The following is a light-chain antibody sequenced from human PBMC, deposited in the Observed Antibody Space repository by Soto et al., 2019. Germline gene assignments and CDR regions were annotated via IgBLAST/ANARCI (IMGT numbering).Light chain of an antibody. Sequence: AIQLTQSPSSLSASVGDRVTITCRASQGISSALAWYQQKPGKAPKLLIYDASSLESGVPSRFSGSGSGTDFTLTISSLQPEDFATYYCQQYGITFGQGTRLEIK. J-gene: IGKJ5*01. CDR1: QGISSA. CDR2: DAS. V-gene: IGKV1-13*02. CDR3: QQYGIT.